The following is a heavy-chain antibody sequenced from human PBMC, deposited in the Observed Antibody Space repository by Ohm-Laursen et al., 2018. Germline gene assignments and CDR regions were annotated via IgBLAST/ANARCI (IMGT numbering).Heavy chain of an antibody. CDR3: TTDRSYSTDY. D-gene: IGHD1-26*01. J-gene: IGHJ4*02. V-gene: IGHV3-15*01. CDR2: IKSKADGGTT. Sequence: GSLRLSCTASGFTFSSYGMHWVRQAPGKGLEWVGRIKSKADGGTTDYAAPVKGRFTISRDDSKNTLYLQMNSLKTEDTAVYYCTTDRSYSTDYWGQGTLVTVSS. CDR1: GFTFSSYG.